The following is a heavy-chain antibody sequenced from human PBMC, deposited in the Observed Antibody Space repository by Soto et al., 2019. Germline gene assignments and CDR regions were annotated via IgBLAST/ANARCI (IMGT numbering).Heavy chain of an antibody. CDR1: GGSISSSIYY. Sequence: PSETLSLTCTVSGGSISSSIYYWGWIRQPPGKGLEWIGSIYSSGTTYYSPSLRSRVTVSVDTSKNQFSLQLNSVTPEDTAVYYCARVGVAGELDVWGQGTTVTVSS. J-gene: IGHJ6*02. D-gene: IGHD6-19*01. V-gene: IGHV4-39*01. CDR2: IYSSGTT. CDR3: ARVGVAGELDV.